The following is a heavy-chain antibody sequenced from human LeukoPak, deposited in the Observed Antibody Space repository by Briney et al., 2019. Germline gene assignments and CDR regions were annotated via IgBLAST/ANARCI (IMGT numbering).Heavy chain of an antibody. J-gene: IGHJ4*02. CDR1: GFSLRTSGMC. Sequence: SGPTLVNPTQTLTLTCTLSGFSLRTSGMCVSWIRQPPGKALEWLARIDWDDDRYYSTSLKTRLTISKDTSKKQVILTMTNMSPVDTATYFCARAPDGNKQGYYHDYWGQGALVTVSS. V-gene: IGHV2-70*11. CDR3: ARAPDGNKQGYYHDY. CDR2: IDWDDDR. D-gene: IGHD5-24*01.